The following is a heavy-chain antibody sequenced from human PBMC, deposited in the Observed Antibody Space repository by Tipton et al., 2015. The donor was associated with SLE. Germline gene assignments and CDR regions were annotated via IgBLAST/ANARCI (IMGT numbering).Heavy chain of an antibody. CDR2: IFYSGST. Sequence: TLSLTCTVSGGSVSSQYWSWIRQPPGKGLEWIGYIFYSGSTNYKPPLKSRVTISVDTSKNQFSLKLSSVTAADTAVYYCARLTMVRGVIPPYFDYWGQGTLVTVSS. J-gene: IGHJ4*02. D-gene: IGHD3-10*01. CDR3: ARLTMVRGVIPPYFDY. CDR1: GGSVSSQY. V-gene: IGHV4-59*02.